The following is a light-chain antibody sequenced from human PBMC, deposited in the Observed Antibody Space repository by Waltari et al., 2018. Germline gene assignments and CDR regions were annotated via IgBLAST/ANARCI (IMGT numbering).Light chain of an antibody. CDR2: EVT. CDR3: SSYTRTSTVL. CDR1: SSDVGDYNY. V-gene: IGLV2-14*01. J-gene: IGLJ2*01. Sequence: QSALTQPGSVSGSPGQSIIISCTGTSSDVGDYNYDSWYQQHPGKAPKLMIYEVTKRPSGVSTRFSGTKSGNTASLTISGLQAEDEADYYCSSYTRTSTVLFGGGTKLTVL.